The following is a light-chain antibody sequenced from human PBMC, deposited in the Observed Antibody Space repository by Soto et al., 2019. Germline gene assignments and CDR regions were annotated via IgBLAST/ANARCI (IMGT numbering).Light chain of an antibody. CDR3: QQSHSAPWT. CDR2: AAS. J-gene: IGKJ1*01. Sequence: DIQMTQSPSSLSASVGDRVTITCRASQSISTYLNWYRQKPGKAPRLLIYAASSLQSGVPSRFSGSGSETDFTLTISSLHPEDFASYFCQQSHSAPWTFGQGTKVDIK. V-gene: IGKV1-39*01. CDR1: QSISTY.